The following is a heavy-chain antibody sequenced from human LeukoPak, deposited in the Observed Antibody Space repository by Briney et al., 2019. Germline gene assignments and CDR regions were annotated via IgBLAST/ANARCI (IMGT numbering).Heavy chain of an antibody. D-gene: IGHD6-13*01. CDR3: ATSAAGTGPDY. V-gene: IGHV3-11*06. J-gene: IGHJ4*02. CDR2: ISSSSSYI. Sequence: GGALRLSCAASGFTFSDYYMSWIRQAPGKGLEWVSSISSSSSYIYYADSVKGRFTISRDNAKNSLYLQMNSLRAEDTAVYYCATSAAGTGPDYWGQGTLVTVSS. CDR1: GFTFSDYY.